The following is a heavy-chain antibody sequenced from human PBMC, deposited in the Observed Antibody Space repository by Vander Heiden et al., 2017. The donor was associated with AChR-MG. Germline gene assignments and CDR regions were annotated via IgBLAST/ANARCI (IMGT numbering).Heavy chain of an antibody. Sequence: EVQLLESGGALVQPGGSLRLSCSASEFTFSSYAMGWVRQAPGKGLEWVSGITANGGITYYTDSVKGRFTISRDNSEKTLYLQMNSLRAEDTAIYYCARDRNSNFLFDYWGQGALVTVSS. D-gene: IGHD1-1*01. CDR2: ITANGGIT. V-gene: IGHV3-23*01. J-gene: IGHJ4*02. CDR1: EFTFSSYA. CDR3: ARDRNSNFLFDY.